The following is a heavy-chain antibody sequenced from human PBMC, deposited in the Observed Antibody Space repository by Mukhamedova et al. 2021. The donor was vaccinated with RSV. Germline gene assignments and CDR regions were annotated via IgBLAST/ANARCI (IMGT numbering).Heavy chain of an antibody. D-gene: IGHD6-6*01. CDR3: ARGERSSSSRSHGMDV. V-gene: IGHV4-34*01. CDR2: T. Sequence: TNYNPSLKSRVTISVDTSKNQFSLKLSSVTAADTAVYYCARGERSSSSRSHGMDVWGQGTTVTVSS. J-gene: IGHJ6*02.